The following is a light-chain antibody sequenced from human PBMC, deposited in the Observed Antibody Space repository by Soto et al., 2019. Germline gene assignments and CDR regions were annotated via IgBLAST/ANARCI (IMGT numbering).Light chain of an antibody. Sequence: DIQMTQSPSSLAASVGDRITITCRASQTISNYLNWYQQKPGKAPKLLIYAISSLYGGVPSRFSSSGSGTDFTLTITSLQPEDFATYSCQQSYTTPHTFGQGTKVDIK. CDR3: QQSYTTPHT. CDR2: AIS. V-gene: IGKV1-39*01. CDR1: QTISNY. J-gene: IGKJ2*01.